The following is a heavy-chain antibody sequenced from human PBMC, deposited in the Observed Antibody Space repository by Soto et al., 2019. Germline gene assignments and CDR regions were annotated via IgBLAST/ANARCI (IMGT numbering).Heavy chain of an antibody. CDR3: ATNYYDSSCYSQSFDY. D-gene: IGHD3-22*01. CDR1: GYTLTELS. CDR2: FDPEDGET. V-gene: IGHV1-24*01. J-gene: IGHJ4*02. Sequence: ASVKVSCKVSGYTLTELSMHWVRQAPGKGLEWMGGFDPEDGETIYAQKFQGRVTMTEDTSTDTAYMELSSLRSEDTAVYYCATNYYDSSCYSQSFDYWGQGTLVTVSS.